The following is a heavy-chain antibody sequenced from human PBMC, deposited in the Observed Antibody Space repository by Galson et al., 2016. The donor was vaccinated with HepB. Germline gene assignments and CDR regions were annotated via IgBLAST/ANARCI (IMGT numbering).Heavy chain of an antibody. CDR2: ISDGGGT. D-gene: IGHD5-18*01. CDR1: GFTFSSHA. J-gene: IGHJ6*02. Sequence: SLRLSCAASGFTFSSHAMSWVRQAPGKGLEWVSTISDGGGTYYADSVKGRFTISRDNARNSLYLQMNSLRAEDTAVYYCARDPGMLGYSYGHLLDVWGQGTTVTVSS. V-gene: IGHV3-23*01. CDR3: ARDPGMLGYSYGHLLDV.